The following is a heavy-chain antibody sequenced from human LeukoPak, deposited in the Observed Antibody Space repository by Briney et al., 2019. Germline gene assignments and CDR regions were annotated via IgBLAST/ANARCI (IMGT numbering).Heavy chain of an antibody. V-gene: IGHV3-7*01. D-gene: IGHD5-12*01. CDR3: ARDRGWLPFDC. J-gene: IGHJ4*02. CDR1: GFTFSSYW. Sequence: GGSLRLSCAASGFTFSSYWISWVRQAPGKGLEWVANIKEDGSEKYYVDSVKGRFTISRDNVKNLLYLQMNSLRAEDTAVYYCARDRGWLPFDCWGQGTLVTVSS. CDR2: IKEDGSEK.